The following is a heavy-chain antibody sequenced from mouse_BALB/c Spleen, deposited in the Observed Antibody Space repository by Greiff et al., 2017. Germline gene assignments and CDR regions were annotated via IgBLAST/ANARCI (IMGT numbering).Heavy chain of an antibody. J-gene: IGHJ1*01. D-gene: IGHD1-1*01. CDR2: ISTYYGNT. V-gene: IGHV1-67*01. Sequence: VQLVESGPELVRPGVSVKISCKGSSYTFTDYAMHWVKQSHAKSLEWIGVISTYYGNTNYNQKFKGKATMTVDKSSSTAYMELARLTSEDSAVYYCAREGSYRYFDVWGAGTTVTVSS. CDR3: AREGSYRYFDV. CDR1: SYTFTDYA.